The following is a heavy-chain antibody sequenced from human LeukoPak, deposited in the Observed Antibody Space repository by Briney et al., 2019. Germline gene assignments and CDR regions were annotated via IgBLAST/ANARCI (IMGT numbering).Heavy chain of an antibody. CDR1: GFTFSSYA. V-gene: IGHV3-7*01. D-gene: IGHD6-13*01. CDR3: ARAAAGDYFDY. CDR2: IKQDGSEK. Sequence: PGGSLRLSCAASGFTFSSYAMSWVRQAPGKGLEWVANIKQDGSEKYYVDSVKGRFTISRDNAKNSLYLQMNSLRAEDTAVYYCARAAAGDYFDYWGQGTLVTVSS. J-gene: IGHJ4*02.